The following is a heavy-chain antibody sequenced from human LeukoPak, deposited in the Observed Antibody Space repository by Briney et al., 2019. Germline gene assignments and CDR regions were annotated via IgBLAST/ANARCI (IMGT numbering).Heavy chain of an antibody. D-gene: IGHD1-26*01. J-gene: IGHJ3*02. CDR2: ISSSSSYI. CDR3: ARVAVGGSGAFDI. CDR1: GFTFSRYS. V-gene: IGHV3-21*01. Sequence: GGSLRLSCAASGFTFSRYSMNWVRQAPGKGLEWVSSISSSSSYIYYADSVKGRFTISRDNAKNSLYLQMNSLRAEDTAVYYCARVAVGGSGAFDIWGQGTMVTVSS.